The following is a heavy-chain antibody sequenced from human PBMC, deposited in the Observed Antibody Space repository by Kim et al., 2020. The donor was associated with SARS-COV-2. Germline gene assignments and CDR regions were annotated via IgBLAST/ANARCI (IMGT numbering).Heavy chain of an antibody. V-gene: IGHV3-30*02. Sequence: GGSLRLSCAASGFTFSSYGMHWVRQAPGKGLEWVAVIWYDGSNKYYADSVKGRFTISRDNSKNTLYLQMNSLRAEDTAVYYCAKESYDFFYYYYGMDVWGQGTTVTVSS. CDR1: GFTFSSYG. J-gene: IGHJ6*02. D-gene: IGHD3-3*01. CDR2: IWYDGSNK. CDR3: AKESYDFFYYYYGMDV.